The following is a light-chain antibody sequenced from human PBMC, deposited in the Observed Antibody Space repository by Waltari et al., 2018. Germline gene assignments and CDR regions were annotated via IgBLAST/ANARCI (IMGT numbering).Light chain of an antibody. CDR1: ESVKGNY. CDR2: GSS. CDR3: QHYDGSPYT. Sequence: EIVLTQSPGTLSLSPGERATLSCRASESVKGNYLVWYQQKPGQAPRVLIYGSSKRATVIPDRFSGSGSGRDFTLTISRLEPEDFAMYYCQHYDGSPYTFGPGTKLEIK. V-gene: IGKV3-20*01. J-gene: IGKJ3*01.